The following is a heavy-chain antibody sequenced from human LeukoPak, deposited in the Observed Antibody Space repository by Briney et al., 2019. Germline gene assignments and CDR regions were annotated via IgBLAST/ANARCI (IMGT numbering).Heavy chain of an antibody. CDR2: VDYSGST. Sequence: PSETLSLTCTLSGGSITTTGDYWGWIRQPPGKGLEWIGSVDYSGSTYYNPSLKSRVTISADTSKNQFSLRLSSVTAADTAVYYCAREDGYNMDDAFDIWSQGTMVSVSS. CDR3: AREDGYNMDDAFDI. J-gene: IGHJ3*02. D-gene: IGHD5-24*01. CDR1: GGSITTTGDY. V-gene: IGHV4-39*01.